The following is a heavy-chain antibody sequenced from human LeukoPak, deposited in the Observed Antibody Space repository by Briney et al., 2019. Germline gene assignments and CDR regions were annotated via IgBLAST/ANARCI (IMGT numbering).Heavy chain of an antibody. CDR3: ARGRHDITMIVVVMTSVSYYLDV. D-gene: IGHD3-22*01. Sequence: ASETLSLTCTVSGGSISSSSYYWGWIRQPPGKGLEWIGSIYYSGSTYYNPSLKSRVTISVDTSKNQFSLKLRSVTAADTAVYYCARGRHDITMIVVVMTSVSYYLDVWGKGTTVTVS. CDR1: GGSISSSSYY. J-gene: IGHJ6*03. CDR2: IYYSGST. V-gene: IGHV4-39*07.